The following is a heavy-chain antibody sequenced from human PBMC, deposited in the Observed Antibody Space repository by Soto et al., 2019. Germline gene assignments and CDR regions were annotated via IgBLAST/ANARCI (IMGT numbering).Heavy chain of an antibody. CDR2: IKSDGSRT. V-gene: IGHV3-74*01. Sequence: EVQLVESGGGLVQPGGSLRLSCAASGFTFSSYWMHWVRQVPGKGLVWVSRIKSDGSRTDYADSVKGRFNISRDNGKNTLYMHMNRLRADDTAGYYCARDGLISVAGVDFDYWGRGTLVPVSS. CDR1: GFTFSSYW. CDR3: ARDGLISVAGVDFDY. D-gene: IGHD6-13*01. J-gene: IGHJ4*02.